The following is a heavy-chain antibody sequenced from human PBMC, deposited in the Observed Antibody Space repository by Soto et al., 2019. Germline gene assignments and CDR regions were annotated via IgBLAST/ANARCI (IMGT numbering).Heavy chain of an antibody. J-gene: IGHJ5*02. Sequence: QVQLVQSGAEVKKPGSSVKVSCKASGGTFSSYAISWVRQAPGQGLEWMGGIIPIFGTANYAQKFQGRVTITADESTSTAYMELSSLRSEDTAVYYCARNALRFLEWLIWFDPGAREPWSPSPQ. CDR2: IIPIFGTA. CDR3: ARNALRFLEWLIWFDP. CDR1: GGTFSSYA. V-gene: IGHV1-69*01. D-gene: IGHD3-3*01.